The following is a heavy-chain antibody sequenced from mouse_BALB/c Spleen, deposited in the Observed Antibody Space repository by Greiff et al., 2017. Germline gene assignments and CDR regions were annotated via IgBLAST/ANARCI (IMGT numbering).Heavy chain of an antibody. D-gene: IGHD2-10*01. CDR3: ARSLLPYFDY. CDR2: INPSTGYT. V-gene: IGHV1-7*01. Sequence: VQLQQSGAELAKPGASVKMSCKASGYTFTSYWMHWVKQRPGQGLEWIGYINPSTGYTEYNQKFKDKATLTADKSSSTAYMQLSSLTSEDSAVYYCARSLLPYFDYWGQGTTLTVSS. CDR1: GYTFTSYW. J-gene: IGHJ2*01.